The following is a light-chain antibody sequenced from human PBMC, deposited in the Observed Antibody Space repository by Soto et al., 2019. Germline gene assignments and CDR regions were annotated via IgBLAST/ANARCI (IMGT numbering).Light chain of an antibody. CDR3: MNVLHSPQP. V-gene: IGKV2-28*01. CDR1: QSLRHSNVYNY. J-gene: IGKJ2*01. Sequence: IVMTQPPFSPPVTLGEPASISCRSSQSLRHSNVYNYLDWYLQKPEQSPHLLIYLGSNRASGFPDRFSGTGCGTAFTLKISRVEADDGGVDYWMNVLHSPQPFGQGTKLDMK. CDR2: LGS.